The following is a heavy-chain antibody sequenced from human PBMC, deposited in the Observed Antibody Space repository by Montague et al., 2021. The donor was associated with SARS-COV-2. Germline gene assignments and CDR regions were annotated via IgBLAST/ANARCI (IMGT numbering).Heavy chain of an antibody. CDR2: IYYSGST. D-gene: IGHD2-2*01. CDR3: ARVRVVVPTTRNWFDP. CDR1: GGSISSGGYY. Sequence: TLSLTCTVSGGSISSGGYYWSWIHQHPGKGLEWIGYIYYSGSTYYNPSLKSRLTISVDTSKNRFSLKLSSVTAADTAMYYCARVRVVVPTTRNWFDPWGQGTLVTVSS. V-gene: IGHV4-31*03. J-gene: IGHJ5*02.